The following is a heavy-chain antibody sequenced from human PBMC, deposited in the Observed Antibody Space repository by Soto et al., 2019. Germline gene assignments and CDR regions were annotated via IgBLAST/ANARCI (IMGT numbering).Heavy chain of an antibody. CDR3: ARDRQYPGINRNAFDI. Sequence: QSQTLSLTCAISGDSVSSNSAAWNWIRQSPSRGLEWLGRTYYRSKWYNDYAGSVKSRITINPDTSKNQFSLQLNSVTPEDTAVYYCARDRQYPGINRNAFDIWGQGTMVTVSS. CDR2: TYYRSKWYN. V-gene: IGHV6-1*01. J-gene: IGHJ3*02. CDR1: GDSVSSNSAA. D-gene: IGHD3-10*01.